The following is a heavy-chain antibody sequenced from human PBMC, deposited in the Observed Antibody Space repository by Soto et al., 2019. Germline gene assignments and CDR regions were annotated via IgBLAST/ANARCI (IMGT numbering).Heavy chain of an antibody. CDR1: GFTFSSYA. Sequence: VGSLRLSCAASGFTFSSYAMHWVRQAPGKGLEWVAVISYDGSNKYYADSVKGRFTISRDNSKNTLYLQMNSLRAEDTAVYYCARGPTRYSSSWKIGYWGQGTLVTVSS. J-gene: IGHJ4*02. D-gene: IGHD6-13*01. CDR3: ARGPTRYSSSWKIGY. CDR2: ISYDGSNK. V-gene: IGHV3-30-3*01.